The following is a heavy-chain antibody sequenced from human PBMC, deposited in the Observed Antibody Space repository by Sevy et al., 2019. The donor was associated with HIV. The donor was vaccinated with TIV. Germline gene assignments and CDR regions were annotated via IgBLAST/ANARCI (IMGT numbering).Heavy chain of an antibody. CDR1: GFTFDDYA. Sequence: GGSLRLSCAASGFTFDDYAMHWVRQAPGKGLEWVSGISWNSGSIGYADSVKGRFTISRDNAKNSLYLKMNSLRAEDTALYYCAKDTTSYYDFWSGYYSHYYGMDVWGQGTTVTVSS. D-gene: IGHD3-3*01. V-gene: IGHV3-9*01. CDR3: AKDTTSYYDFWSGYYSHYYGMDV. J-gene: IGHJ6*02. CDR2: ISWNSGSI.